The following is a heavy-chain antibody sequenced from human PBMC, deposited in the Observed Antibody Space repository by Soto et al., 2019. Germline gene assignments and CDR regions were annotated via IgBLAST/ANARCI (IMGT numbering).Heavy chain of an antibody. CDR1: GFTFTRFS. V-gene: IGHV3-21*06. CDR3: ARESEDLTSNFDY. CDR2: ISSTTNYI. J-gene: IGHJ4*02. Sequence: GGSLRLSCAASGFTFTRFSMNWVRQAPGEGLEWVSSISSTTNYIYYGDSMKGRFTISRDNAKNSLYLEMNSLRAEDTAVYYCARESEDLTSNFDYWGQGTLVTVSS.